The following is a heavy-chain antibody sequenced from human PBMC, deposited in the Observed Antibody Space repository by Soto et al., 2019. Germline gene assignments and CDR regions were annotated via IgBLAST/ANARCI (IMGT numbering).Heavy chain of an antibody. V-gene: IGHV4-61*01. CDR3: ARGDRLLTLYDI. Sequence: AGTLSLICASSGCCVYSGRSYWSWLRQPPGKGLEWIGYLYHTGSTGYSPSLKSRVTISMDTSKNQFSLKLTSVTAADTAVYFCARGDRLLTLYDIWGQGTQVTLPS. CDR1: GCCVYSGRSY. D-gene: IGHD3-16*01. J-gene: IGHJ4*02. CDR2: LYHTGST.